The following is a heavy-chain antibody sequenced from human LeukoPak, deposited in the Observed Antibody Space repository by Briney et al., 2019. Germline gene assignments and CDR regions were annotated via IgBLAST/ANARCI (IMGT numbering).Heavy chain of an antibody. V-gene: IGHV3-30*03. D-gene: IGHD2-2*01. CDR3: ARSRGLGDIVVVPAAKQGPFFDY. Sequence: GRSLRLSCAASGFTFSSYGMHWVRQAPGKGLEWVAVISYFGSNKYYADSVKGRFTISRDNSKNTLYLQMNSLRAEDTAVYYCARSRGLGDIVVVPAAKQGPFFDYWGQGTLVTVSS. CDR2: ISYFGSNK. J-gene: IGHJ4*02. CDR1: GFTFSSYG.